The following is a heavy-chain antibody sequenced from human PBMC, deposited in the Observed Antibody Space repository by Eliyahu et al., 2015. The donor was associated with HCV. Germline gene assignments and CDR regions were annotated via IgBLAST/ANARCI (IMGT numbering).Heavy chain of an antibody. J-gene: IGHJ5*02. D-gene: IGHD6-19*01. CDR3: ASGGGGIAVAGTGGWFDP. CDR1: GGSITSYY. CDR2: IHYSGST. Sequence: QVQLQESGPGLVQPSETLSLTCTVSGGSITSYYWXWIRQPPGKGLEWIGYIHYSGSTNYNPPLKSRVTISVDTSKNQFSLKLSSVTAADTAVYYCASGGGGIAVAGTGGWFDPWGQGTLVTVSS. V-gene: IGHV4-59*01.